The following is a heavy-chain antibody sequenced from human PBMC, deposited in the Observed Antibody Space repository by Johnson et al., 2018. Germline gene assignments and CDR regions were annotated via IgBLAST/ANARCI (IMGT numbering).Heavy chain of an antibody. Sequence: QVQLVESGGGVVQPGRSXRLSCAASGFTFSSCGMHWVRQAPGKGLEWVAVISYGGSNKYYGDSVKGRFTISRDNSKNTLYLQMNSLRAEDTAVYYCAKVDYYYYMDVWGKGTTVTVSS. J-gene: IGHJ6*03. V-gene: IGHV3-30*18. CDR3: AKVDYYYYMDV. CDR1: GFTFSSCG. CDR2: ISYGGSNK.